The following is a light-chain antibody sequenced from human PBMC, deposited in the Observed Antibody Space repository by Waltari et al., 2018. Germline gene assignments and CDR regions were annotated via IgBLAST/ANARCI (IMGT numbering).Light chain of an antibody. Sequence: DIVVTQSPLSLPVTPGEPASISCRSSQSLLHSNGNNYFDWYLQKPGQSPQLLIYLGSNRASGVPDRFSGTGSGTDFTLKISRVEAEDVGVYYCMQYLQAVWTFGQGTKVEIK. CDR2: LGS. V-gene: IGKV2-28*01. J-gene: IGKJ1*01. CDR3: MQYLQAVWT. CDR1: QSLLHSNGNNY.